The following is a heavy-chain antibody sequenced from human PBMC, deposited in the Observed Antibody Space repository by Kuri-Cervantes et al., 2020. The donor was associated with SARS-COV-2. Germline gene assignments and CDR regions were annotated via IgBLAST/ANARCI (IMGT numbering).Heavy chain of an antibody. CDR3: AKSDWFDP. CDR2: FMSDGTGP. V-gene: IGHV3-74*01. CDR1: GFTFGNYW. Sequence: GESLKISCAASGFTFGNYWMHWVRQAPGKGLVWVSRFMSDGTGPSYADSVRGRFTISRDNAKNTLYLQMNSLRADDTAVYYCAKSDWFDPWGQGTLVTVSS. J-gene: IGHJ5*02.